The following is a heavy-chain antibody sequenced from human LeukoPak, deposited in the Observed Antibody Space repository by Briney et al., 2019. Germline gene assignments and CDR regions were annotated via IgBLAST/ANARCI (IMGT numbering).Heavy chain of an antibody. CDR1: GSIFGDYN. J-gene: IGHJ4*02. V-gene: IGHV3-49*04. CDR3: TRRHYYDSSGYLDY. CDR2: IRAKIHDGTT. Sequence: GQSLRLSCTTSGSIFGDYNMNWVRQAPGKGLEWVGYIRAKIHDGTTDFAASVKGRFTISRDDSKNTAYLQMNSLKTEDTAVYYCTRRHYYDSSGYLDYWGQGTLVTVSS. D-gene: IGHD3-22*01.